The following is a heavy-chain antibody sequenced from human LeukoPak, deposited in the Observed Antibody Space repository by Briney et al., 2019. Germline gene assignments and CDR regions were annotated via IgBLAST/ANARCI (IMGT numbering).Heavy chain of an antibody. J-gene: IGHJ6*02. CDR2: IKQDGSEK. CDR3: ARVDTAMVKFGYYYYGMDV. D-gene: IGHD5-18*01. V-gene: IGHV3-7*01. Sequence: GGSLRLSCAASGLTFSSYWMSWVRQAPGKGLEWVANIKQDGSEKYYVDSVKGRFTISRDNAKNSLYLQMNSLRAEDTAVYYCARVDTAMVKFGYYYYGMDVWGQGTTVTVSS. CDR1: GLTFSSYW.